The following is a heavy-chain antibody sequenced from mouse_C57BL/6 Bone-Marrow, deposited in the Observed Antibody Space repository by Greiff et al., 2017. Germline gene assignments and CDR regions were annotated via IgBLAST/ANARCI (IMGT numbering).Heavy chain of an antibody. V-gene: IGHV2-2*01. D-gene: IGHD2-4*01. CDR1: GFSLTSYG. Sequence: QVQLQQSGPGLVQPSQSLSITCTVSGFSLTSYGVHWVRQSPGKGLEWLGVIWSGGSPDYNAAFISRLSIRKDNSKSQVFFKMNSLQADDTAIYDCARDDDYDVYYAMDYWGQGTSVTVSS. CDR3: ARDDDYDVYYAMDY. CDR2: IWSGGSP. J-gene: IGHJ4*01.